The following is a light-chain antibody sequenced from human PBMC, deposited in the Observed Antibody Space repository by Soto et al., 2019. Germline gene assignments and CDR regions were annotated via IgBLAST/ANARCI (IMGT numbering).Light chain of an antibody. Sequence: DIQMTQSPSTLSASVGDRVTITCRASQSINSWLAWYQQKPGKAPKVLIYRASSLESGVPSRFSGSGSGTEFNLTISSLQPDDFATYYCQQYSTYWTFGQGTKVEIK. CDR1: QSINSW. CDR2: RAS. J-gene: IGKJ1*01. V-gene: IGKV1-5*03. CDR3: QQYSTYWT.